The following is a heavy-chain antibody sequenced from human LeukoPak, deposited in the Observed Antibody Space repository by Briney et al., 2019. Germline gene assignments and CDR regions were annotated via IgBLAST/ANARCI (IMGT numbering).Heavy chain of an antibody. CDR3: ARDLITFGGVIAD. CDR2: IYHSGST. D-gene: IGHD3-16*02. J-gene: IGHJ4*02. V-gene: IGHV4-4*02. Sequence: SGTLSLTCAASGGSISSNNWWSWVRQPPGKGLEWIGEIYHSGSTNYNPSLKSRVTISVDKSKNQFSLKLSSVTAADTAVYYCARDLITFGGVIADWGQGALVTVSS. CDR1: GGSISSNNW.